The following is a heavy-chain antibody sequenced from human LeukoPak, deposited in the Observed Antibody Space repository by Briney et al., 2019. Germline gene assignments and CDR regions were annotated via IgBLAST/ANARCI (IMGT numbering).Heavy chain of an antibody. CDR1: GGTFSSYA. V-gene: IGHV1-69*13. D-gene: IGHD3-3*01. CDR2: IIPIFGTA. CDR3: ARDRSSGQFDY. J-gene: IGHJ4*02. Sequence: GASVKVSCKASGGTFSSYAISWVRQAPGQGLEWMGGIIPIFGTANYAQKFQGRVTITADESTSTAYVELSSLRSEDTAVYYCARDRSSGQFDYWGQGTLVTVSS.